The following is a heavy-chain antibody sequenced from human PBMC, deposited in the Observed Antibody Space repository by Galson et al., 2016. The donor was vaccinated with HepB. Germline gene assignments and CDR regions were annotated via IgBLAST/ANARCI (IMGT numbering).Heavy chain of an antibody. CDR2: ISNTSPTT. D-gene: IGHD2-21*01. J-gene: IGHJ4*02. Sequence: SLRLSCAVSGFSLSHYGMSWVRLAPGRGLEWISFISNTSPTTYYADSVRGRFTNSRDNTQNSLYLEMNSLRDEDTAVYFCVREYYGRLEQWGQGTLVPVSS. V-gene: IGHV3-48*02. CDR1: GFSLSHYG. CDR3: VREYYGRLEQ.